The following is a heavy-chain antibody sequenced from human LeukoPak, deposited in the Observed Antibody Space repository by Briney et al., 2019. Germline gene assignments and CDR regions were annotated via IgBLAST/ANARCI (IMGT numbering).Heavy chain of an antibody. V-gene: IGHV3-23*01. J-gene: IGHJ4*02. D-gene: IGHD3-16*01. Sequence: PGGSLRLSCAASGFTFSSYWMSWVRQAPGQGLEGVSAIGASGENTYYADSVKGRFTISRDNSRNTVYLQMITLRAEDTAVYFCATPRGEVRLLDFWGQGTLVTVSS. CDR2: IGASGENT. CDR1: GFTFSSYW. CDR3: ATPRGEVRLLDF.